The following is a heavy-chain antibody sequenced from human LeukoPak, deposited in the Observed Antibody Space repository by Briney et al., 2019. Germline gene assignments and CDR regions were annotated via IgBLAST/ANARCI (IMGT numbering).Heavy chain of an antibody. CDR3: ASRDTATGLD. CDR2: INHSGST. D-gene: IGHD5-18*01. V-gene: IGHV4-34*01. CDR1: GGSFSGDY. J-gene: IGHJ4*02. Sequence: SETLSLTCAVYGGSFSGDYWSWIRQPPGKGLEWIGEINHSGSTNYNPSLKSRVAISVDTSKNQFSLKLSSVTAADTAVYYCASRDTATGLDWGQGALVTVSS.